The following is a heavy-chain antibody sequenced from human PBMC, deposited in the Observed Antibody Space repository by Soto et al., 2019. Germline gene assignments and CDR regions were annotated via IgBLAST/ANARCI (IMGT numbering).Heavy chain of an antibody. J-gene: IGHJ3*02. Sequence: PGESLKISCKGSGYSFTSYWIGWVRQMPGKGLEWMGIIYPGDSDTRYSPSFQGQVTISADKSISTAYLQWSSLKASDTAMYYCARHPVVVVATENGGAFDIWGQGTMVTVSS. CDR1: GYSFTSYW. CDR2: IYPGDSDT. V-gene: IGHV5-51*01. CDR3: ARHPVVVVATENGGAFDI. D-gene: IGHD2-15*01.